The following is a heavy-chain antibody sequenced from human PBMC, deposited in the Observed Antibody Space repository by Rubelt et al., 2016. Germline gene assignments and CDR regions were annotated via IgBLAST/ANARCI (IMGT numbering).Heavy chain of an antibody. D-gene: IGHD1-26*01. V-gene: IGHV5-51*01. CDR3: ARLRGSPQGAAFDI. Sequence: EVQLVQSGAEVKKPGESLKISCKGSGYSFTTYWIGWVRQMPGKGLECMGIIYPGDSDTRYRPAFQGHVTSSADKSISTAYLQWSSLKASDTAMYYCARLRGSPQGAAFDIWGQGTMVTVSS. CDR2: IYPGDSDT. J-gene: IGHJ3*02. CDR1: GYSFTTYW.